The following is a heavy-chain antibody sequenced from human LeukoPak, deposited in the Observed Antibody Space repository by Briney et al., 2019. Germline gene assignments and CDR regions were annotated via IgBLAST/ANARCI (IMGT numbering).Heavy chain of an antibody. CDR3: ARGDYGGNLNFDY. V-gene: IGHV4-34*01. J-gene: IGHJ4*02. D-gene: IGHD4-23*01. CDR1: GGSFSGYY. Sequence: SETLSLTCAVYGGSFSGYYWSWIRQPPGKGLEWIGEINHSGSTNYNPSLKSRVTISVDTSKNQFSLKLSFVTAADTAVYYCARGDYGGNLNFDYWGQGTLVTVSS. CDR2: INHSGST.